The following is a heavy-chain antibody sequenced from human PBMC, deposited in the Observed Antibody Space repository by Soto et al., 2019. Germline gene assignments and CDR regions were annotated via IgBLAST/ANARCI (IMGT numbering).Heavy chain of an antibody. CDR3: VTDSSYYYDSSAYYSNWFDP. CDR2: IFYSGST. Sequence: SETLSLTCTVSGGSISGSSDYWGWIRQPPGKGLEWIGSIFYSGSTYYNPSLKSRVTLSVDKPKNKFSLKLTSVTAADTSVYYCVTDSSYYYDSSAYYSNWFDPWGQGMLVTVSS. J-gene: IGHJ5*02. V-gene: IGHV4-39*01. CDR1: GGSISGSSDY. D-gene: IGHD3-22*01.